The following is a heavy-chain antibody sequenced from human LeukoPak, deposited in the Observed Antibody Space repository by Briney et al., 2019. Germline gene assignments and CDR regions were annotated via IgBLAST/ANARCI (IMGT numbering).Heavy chain of an antibody. V-gene: IGHV3-21*01. CDR2: INSSSSYI. CDR1: GFTFSSNS. J-gene: IGHJ3*02. D-gene: IGHD2-2*02. CDR3: AREDCTSCYTRFPFDI. Sequence: PGGSLTLSCAASGFTFSSNSRNWVPQAPGKGREGVSSINSSSSYICYADSVKGRFTISRDNAKNSLYLQMNSLRAEDTAVYYCAREDCTSCYTRFPFDIWGQGTMVTVSS.